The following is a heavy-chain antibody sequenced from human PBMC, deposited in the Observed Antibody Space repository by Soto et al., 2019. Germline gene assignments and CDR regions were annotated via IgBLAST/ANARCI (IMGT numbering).Heavy chain of an antibody. J-gene: IGHJ6*02. Sequence: SETLSLTCTVSGGSISSGDYYWSWIRQPPGKGLEWIGYIYYSGSTYYNPSLKSRVTISVDTSKNQFSLKLSSVTAADTAVYYCARDPIRTYGELPYYYYGMDVWGQGTTVTVSS. V-gene: IGHV4-30-4*01. CDR1: GGSISSGDYY. CDR3: ARDPIRTYGELPYYYYGMDV. CDR2: IYYSGST. D-gene: IGHD4-17*01.